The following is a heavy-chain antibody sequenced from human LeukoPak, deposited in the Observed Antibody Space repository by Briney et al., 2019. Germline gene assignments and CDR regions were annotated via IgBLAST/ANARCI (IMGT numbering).Heavy chain of an antibody. V-gene: IGHV3-30*04. J-gene: IGHJ3*02. CDR3: AREYYDSFSDAFDI. Sequence: GGSLRLSCAASGFTFSSYAMHWVRQAPGKGLEWLAVISYDGSNKYYADSVKGRFTISRDNSKNTLYLQMNSLRAEDTAVYYCAREYYDSFSDAFDIWGQGTMVTVSS. CDR1: GFTFSSYA. CDR2: ISYDGSNK. D-gene: IGHD3-22*01.